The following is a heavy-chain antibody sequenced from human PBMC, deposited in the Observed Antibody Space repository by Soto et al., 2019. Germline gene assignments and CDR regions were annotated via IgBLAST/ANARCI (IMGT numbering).Heavy chain of an antibody. D-gene: IGHD5-12*01. J-gene: IGHJ6*02. V-gene: IGHV3-33*01. CDR1: GFTFSSYG. CDR2: IWYDGSNK. Sequence: QVQLVESGGGVVQPGRSLRLSCAASGFTFSSYGMHWVRQAPGKGLEGVAVIWYDGSNKWYADSVKGRFTISRDNYKNTLYLQMNSLRAEDTAVYSCARDRGYSGYDSPRFYSVMDFWGQGTTVTVSS. CDR3: ARDRGYSGYDSPRFYSVMDF.